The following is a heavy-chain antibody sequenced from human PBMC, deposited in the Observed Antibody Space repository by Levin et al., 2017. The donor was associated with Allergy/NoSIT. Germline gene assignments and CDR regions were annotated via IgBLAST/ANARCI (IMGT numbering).Heavy chain of an antibody. CDR1: GFTFSSYG. J-gene: IGHJ6*02. CDR2: ISYDGSNK. V-gene: IGHV3-30*03. Sequence: GGSLRLSCAASGFTFSSYGMHWVRQAPGKGLEWVAVISYDGSNKYYADSVKGRFTISRDNSKNTLYLQMNSLRAEDTAVYYCARGRGYSYGYYDYGMDVWGQGTTVTVSS. D-gene: IGHD5-18*01. CDR3: ARGRGYSYGYYDYGMDV.